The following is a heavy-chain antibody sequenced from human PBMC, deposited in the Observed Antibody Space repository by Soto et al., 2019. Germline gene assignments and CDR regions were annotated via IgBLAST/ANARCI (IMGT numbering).Heavy chain of an antibody. CDR3: ARDLEEDSSSWYFDY. CDR2: IWYDGSNK. J-gene: IGHJ4*02. Sequence: GGSLRLSCAASGFTFSSYGMHWVRQAPGKGLEWVAVIWYDGSNKYYADSVKGRFTISRDNSKNTLYLQMNSLRAEDTAVYYCARDLEEDSSSWYFDYWGQGTLVTVSS. CDR1: GFTFSSYG. D-gene: IGHD6-13*01. V-gene: IGHV3-33*01.